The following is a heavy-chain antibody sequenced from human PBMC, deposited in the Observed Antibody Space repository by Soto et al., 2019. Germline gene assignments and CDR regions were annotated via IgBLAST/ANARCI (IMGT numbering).Heavy chain of an antibody. V-gene: IGHV5-51*01. D-gene: IGHD5-18*01. CDR3: ARHVGDTAMVSLRYYYYYMDV. Sequence: GESLKISCKGSGYSFTSYWIGWVRQMPGKGLEWMGIIYPGDSDTRYSPSFQGQVTISADKSISTAYLQWSSLKASDTAMYYCARHVGDTAMVSLRYYYYYMDVWGKGTTVTVSS. J-gene: IGHJ6*03. CDR2: IYPGDSDT. CDR1: GYSFTSYW.